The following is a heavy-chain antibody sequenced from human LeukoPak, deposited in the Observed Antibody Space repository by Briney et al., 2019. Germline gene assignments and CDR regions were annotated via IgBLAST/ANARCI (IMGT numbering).Heavy chain of an antibody. CDR1: GCTLSSYS. D-gene: IGHD2-21*01. Sequence: PGGSLRLSCAASGCTLSSYSMNWLRQAPGKGLEWVSYISSSSSTIYYADSVKGRFTISRDNAKNSLYLQMNSLRAEDTAVYYCARDMPAPGDAKFDCWGQGALVTVSS. J-gene: IGHJ4*02. CDR2: ISSSSSTI. CDR3: ARDMPAPGDAKFDC. V-gene: IGHV3-48*04.